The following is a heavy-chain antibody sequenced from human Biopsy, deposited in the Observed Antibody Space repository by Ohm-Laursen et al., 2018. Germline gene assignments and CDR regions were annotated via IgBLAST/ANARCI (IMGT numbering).Heavy chain of an antibody. CDR1: GYTFAGSY. Sequence: GPSESLSCQPSGYTFAGSYPHSVRHAPGHGLEWMAWLNPNTGYAHYAQRFQGRLTVTRDTSINSAYMELTSLTFDDTAIYYLARVPAYPQSDGYFGPDVWGQGTTINV. J-gene: IGHJ6*02. V-gene: IGHV1-2*02. CDR2: LNPNTGYA. CDR3: ARVPAYPQSDGYFGPDV. D-gene: IGHD3-22*01.